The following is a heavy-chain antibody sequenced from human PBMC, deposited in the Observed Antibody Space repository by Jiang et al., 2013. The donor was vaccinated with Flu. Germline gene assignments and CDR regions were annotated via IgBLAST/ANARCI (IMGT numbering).Heavy chain of an antibody. CDR3: ARRPTFYTYAFDV. Sequence: GAEVKKPGESLKISCKVSGYNFVNYWIGWMRQTPGKGLEWMGFIYLGDSETQYSPSFQGQVTISVDRSITTAFLQWRGLKASDSAMYFCARRPTFYTYAFDVWGQGTTVTVSS. CDR1: GYNFVNYW. V-gene: IGHV5-51*01. J-gene: IGHJ6*02. CDR2: IYLGDSET. D-gene: IGHD2-2*02.